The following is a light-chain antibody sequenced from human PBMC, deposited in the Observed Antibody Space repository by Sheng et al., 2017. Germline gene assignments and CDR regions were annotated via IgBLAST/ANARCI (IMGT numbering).Light chain of an antibody. J-gene: IGKJ4*01. CDR1: QSVSSD. CDR3: QQYDKWPLP. V-gene: IGKV3-15*01. Sequence: EIVMTQSPATLSVSPGERVTLSCRASQSVSSDLAWYQQKPGQAPRLLIYGASTRATGIPARFSGSGSGTEFTLTISSLQSEDFAVYYCQQYDKWPLPFGGGTKVEIK. CDR2: GAS.